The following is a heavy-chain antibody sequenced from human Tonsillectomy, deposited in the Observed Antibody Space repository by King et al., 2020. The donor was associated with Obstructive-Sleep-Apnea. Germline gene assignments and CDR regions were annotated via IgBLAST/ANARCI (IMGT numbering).Heavy chain of an antibody. J-gene: IGHJ5*02. CDR3: ATYDFWSGSNRFDT. V-gene: IGHV4-59*01. Sequence: VQLQESGPGLVKPSETLSLTCTVSGGSISSYYWSWIRQPPGKGLEWIGYIYYSGSSNYNPSLKSRVTISVDTSKNQFSLKLNSVTAADTAVYYCATYDFWSGSNRFDTWGQGTLVTVSS. CDR1: GGSISSYY. D-gene: IGHD3-3*01. CDR2: IYYSGSS.